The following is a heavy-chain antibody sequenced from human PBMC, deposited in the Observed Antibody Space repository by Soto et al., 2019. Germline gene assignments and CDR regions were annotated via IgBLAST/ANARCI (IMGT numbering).Heavy chain of an antibody. CDR3: AHRPIVGADI. V-gene: IGHV4-4*02. CDR1: GGSISNSNW. CDR2: IFHSGST. Sequence: QVQLQESGPGLVKPSGTLSLTCAVFGGSISNSNWWTWVRQPPGKGLDWIGEIFHSGSTNYNSSLVGRVTISVDKANNQFSLKLSSVTAADTAVYYCAHRPIVGADIWCQRTVVTVSS. J-gene: IGHJ4*02. D-gene: IGHD1-26*01.